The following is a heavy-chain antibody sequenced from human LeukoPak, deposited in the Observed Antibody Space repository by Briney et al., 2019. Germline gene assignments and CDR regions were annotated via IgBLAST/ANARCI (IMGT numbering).Heavy chain of an antibody. CDR2: ISWNSGSI. V-gene: IGHV3-9*03. J-gene: IGHJ6*02. CDR1: GFTFDDYA. CDR3: ARDRWELLLGDGMDV. D-gene: IGHD1-26*01. Sequence: GGSLRLSCAASGFTFDDYAMHWVRQAPGKGLEWVSGISWNSGSIGYADSVKGRFTISRDNSKNTLYLQMGSLRAEDMAVYYCARDRWELLLGDGMDVWGQGTTVTVSS.